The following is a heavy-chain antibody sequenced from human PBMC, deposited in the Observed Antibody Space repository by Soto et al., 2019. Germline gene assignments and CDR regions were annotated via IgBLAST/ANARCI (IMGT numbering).Heavy chain of an antibody. CDR2: INHSGST. V-gene: IGHV4-34*01. Sequence: PSETLSLTCAVYGGSFSGYYWSWIRQPPGKGLEWIGEINHSGSTNYNPSLKSRATISVDTSKNQFSLKLSSVTAADTAVYYCAFGRGFGHLLYVMDVCGQGTTVPGSS. CDR1: GGSFSGYY. CDR3: AFGRGFGHLLYVMDV. J-gene: IGHJ6*02. D-gene: IGHD3-10*01.